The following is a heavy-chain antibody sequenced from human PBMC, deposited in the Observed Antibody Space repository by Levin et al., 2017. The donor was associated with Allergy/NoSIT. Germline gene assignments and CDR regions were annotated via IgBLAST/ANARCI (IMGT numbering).Heavy chain of an antibody. V-gene: IGHV3-33*01. CDR1: GFTFSSYG. Sequence: GGSLRLSCAASGFTFSSYGMHWVRQAPGKGLEWVAVIWYDGSNKYYADSVKGRFTISRDNSKNTLYLQMNSLRAEDTAVYYCAREKLPRYFDLWGRGTLVTVSS. CDR2: IWYDGSNK. CDR3: AREKLPRYFDL. J-gene: IGHJ2*01. D-gene: IGHD4-23*01.